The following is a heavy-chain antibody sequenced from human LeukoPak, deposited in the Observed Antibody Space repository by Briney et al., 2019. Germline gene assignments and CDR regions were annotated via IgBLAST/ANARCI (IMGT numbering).Heavy chain of an antibody. CDR1: GFTFSKYG. CDR2: IWFDGSNR. V-gene: IGHV3-33*01. J-gene: IGHJ5*02. CDR3: VRDYCSGGSCYENNWFDP. D-gene: IGHD2-15*01. Sequence: GGSLRLSCTASGFTFSKYGMHWVRQAPGKGLEWVAVIWFDGSNRNHADSVKGRFTISRDNSKNTLYLQMNSLRVEDTAVYFCVRDYCSGGSCYENNWFDPWGQGTLVTVSS.